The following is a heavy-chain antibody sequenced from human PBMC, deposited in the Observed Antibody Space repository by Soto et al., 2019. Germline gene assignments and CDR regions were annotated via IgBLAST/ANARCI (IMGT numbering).Heavy chain of an antibody. CDR1: GGSISSYY. CDR2: IYYSGST. J-gene: IGHJ4*02. Sequence: SETLSLTCTVSGGSISSYYWSWIRQPPGKGLEWIGYIYYSGSTNYNPSLKSRVTISVDTSKNQFSLKLSSVTAADTAVYYCARSYCSSTSCQIHFDYWGQGTLVTVSS. CDR3: ARSYCSSTSCQIHFDY. V-gene: IGHV4-59*01. D-gene: IGHD2-2*01.